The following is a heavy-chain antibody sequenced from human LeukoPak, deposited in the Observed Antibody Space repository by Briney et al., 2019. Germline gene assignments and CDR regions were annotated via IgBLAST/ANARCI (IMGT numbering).Heavy chain of an antibody. CDR2: FDPEDGET. CDR1: GYTLTELS. J-gene: IGHJ3*02. CDR3: ATANYARLHGAFDI. Sequence: ALVKVSCKVSGYTLTELSMHWVRQAPGKGLEWMGGFDPEDGETIYAQKFQGRVTMTEDTSTDTAYMELSSLRSEDTAVYYCATANYARLHGAFDIWGQGTMVTVSS. D-gene: IGHD1-7*01. V-gene: IGHV1-24*01.